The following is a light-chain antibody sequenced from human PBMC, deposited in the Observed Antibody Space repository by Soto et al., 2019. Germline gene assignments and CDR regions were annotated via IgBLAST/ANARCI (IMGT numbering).Light chain of an antibody. V-gene: IGLV2-23*01. CDR1: SSDVGSSDL. CDR3: CSFASSTTFYV. J-gene: IGLJ1*01. CDR2: EGS. Sequence: QSALTQPASVSGSPGQSITISCTGTSSDVGSSDLVSWYQQHPGKAPKLIIFEGSRRPSGVSGRFSGSKSGNTASLTISGLQAEDEADYYCCSFASSTTFYVFGTGTKLTVL.